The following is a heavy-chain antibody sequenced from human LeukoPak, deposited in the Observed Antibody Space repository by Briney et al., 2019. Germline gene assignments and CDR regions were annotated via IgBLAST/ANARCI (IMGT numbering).Heavy chain of an antibody. CDR3: ARGTKWLAGGDS. CDR2: ISGSGDTI. Sequence: GVSLRLSCAASGFTFSDYYMTWIRQAPGKGLEWISYISGSGDTISYADSVEGRFTISRDNAKNSLYLQMNSLRAEDTAVYYRARGTKWLAGGDSWGQGTLATVSS. D-gene: IGHD6-19*01. CDR1: GFTFSDYY. J-gene: IGHJ4*02. V-gene: IGHV3-11*01.